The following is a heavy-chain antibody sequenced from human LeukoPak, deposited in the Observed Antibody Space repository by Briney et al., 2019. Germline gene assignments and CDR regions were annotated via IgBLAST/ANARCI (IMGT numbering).Heavy chain of an antibody. J-gene: IGHJ4*02. CDR3: SRRGVGSDDY. V-gene: IGHV5-51*01. CDR2: IHPGDSDT. D-gene: IGHD3-10*01. CDR1: GYTFSSYW. Sequence: GDSLKISCKSSGYTFSSYWIGWVRQMPGKGLEWMGIIHPGDSDTRYSPSFQGQVTISADKSTSTVYLQWSSLKASDSAMYYCSRRGVGSDDYWGQGTLLIVSS.